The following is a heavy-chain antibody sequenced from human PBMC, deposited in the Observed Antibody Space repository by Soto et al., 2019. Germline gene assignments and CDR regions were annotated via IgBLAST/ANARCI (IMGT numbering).Heavy chain of an antibody. CDR1: YGSVSSGNYL. V-gene: IGHV4-61*01. CDR2: IYYSGST. J-gene: IGHJ6*02. D-gene: IGHD3-10*01. Sequence: PSETLSLTCTVSYGSVSSGNYLWSWIRQPPGKGLEWIGYIYYSGSTNYNPSLKSRVTISVDTSKNQFSLKLSSVTAADTAVYYCARLVYGSGSYYADYYYYGMDVWGQGTTVTVSS. CDR3: ARLVYGSGSYYADYYYYGMDV.